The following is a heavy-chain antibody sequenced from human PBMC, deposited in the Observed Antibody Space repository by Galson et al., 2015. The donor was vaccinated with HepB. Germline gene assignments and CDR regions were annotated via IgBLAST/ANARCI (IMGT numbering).Heavy chain of an antibody. CDR1: GFTFSSYA. CDR3: ARGTSMTTVDY. J-gene: IGHJ4*02. V-gene: IGHV3-30*04. CDR2: ISYDGSNK. Sequence: SLRLSCAASGFTFSSYAMHWVRQAPGKGLEWVAVISYDGSNKYYADSVKGRFTISRDNSKNTLYLQMNSLRAEDTAVYYCARGTSMTTVDYWGQGTLVTVSS. D-gene: IGHD4-17*01.